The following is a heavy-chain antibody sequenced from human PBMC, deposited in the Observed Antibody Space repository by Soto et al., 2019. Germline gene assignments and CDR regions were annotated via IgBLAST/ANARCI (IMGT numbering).Heavy chain of an antibody. J-gene: IGHJ6*03. CDR3: ALPGANYGSGSSQYYMDV. Sequence: SETLSLTCTVSGGSISSSSYYWGWIRQPPGKGLEWIGSIYYSGSTYYNPSLKSRVTISVDTSKNQFSLKLSSVTAADTAVYYCALPGANYGSGSSQYYMDVWGKGTTVTVSS. D-gene: IGHD3-10*01. CDR2: IYYSGST. CDR1: GGSISSSSYY. V-gene: IGHV4-39*01.